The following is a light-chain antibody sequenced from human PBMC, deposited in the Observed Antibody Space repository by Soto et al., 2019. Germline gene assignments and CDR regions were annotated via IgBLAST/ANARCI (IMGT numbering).Light chain of an antibody. V-gene: IGKV3-15*01. CDR1: QSVSSK. J-gene: IGKJ1*01. Sequence: EIVMTQSPATLSVSLGERASLSCRASQSVSSKVAWYQQKPGQAPRLLMYGASTRATGTPARFSGSGSGTEFTLTISSLQSEDSAVYYCQQYDNWPPWTFGQGTKVEIK. CDR2: GAS. CDR3: QQYDNWPPWT.